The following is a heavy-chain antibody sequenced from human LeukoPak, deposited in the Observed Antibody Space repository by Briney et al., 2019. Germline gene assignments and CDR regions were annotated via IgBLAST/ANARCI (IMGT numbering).Heavy chain of an antibody. CDR1: GFTFDDYA. D-gene: IGHD3-22*01. J-gene: IGHJ3*02. CDR2: IWYDGSNK. Sequence: GGSLRLSCAAAGFTFDDYAMHWVRQAPGKGLEWGAVIWYDGSNKNYADSVKGRFTISRDNSKNTLYLQMNSLRAEDTAVYYCARGDYDSSGYWAFDIWGQGTMVTVYS. CDR3: ARGDYDSSGYWAFDI. V-gene: IGHV3-33*08.